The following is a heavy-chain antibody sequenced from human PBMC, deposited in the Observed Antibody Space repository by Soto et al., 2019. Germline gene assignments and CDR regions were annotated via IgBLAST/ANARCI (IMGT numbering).Heavy chain of an antibody. CDR1: GFTFSSDA. V-gene: IGHV3-23*01. J-gene: IGHJ4*02. CDR3: ANDTVVVPADMLDY. Sequence: EVQLLESGGGLVQPGGSLRLSWAASGFTFSSDAMSWVRLAPGTGLEWVSAISGSGGSTYYADSVNGRFTISRDNSKNTLYLQMNSLRAEDTAVYYCANDTVVVPADMLDYWGQGTLVTVSS. D-gene: IGHD2-2*01. CDR2: ISGSGGST.